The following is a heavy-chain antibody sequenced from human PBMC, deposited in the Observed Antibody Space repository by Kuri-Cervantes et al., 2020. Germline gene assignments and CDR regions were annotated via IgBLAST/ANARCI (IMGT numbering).Heavy chain of an antibody. CDR2: ISAYNGNT. CDR3: ARGSIRGFDP. Sequence: SVNVSCKASGYTFTSYGISWVRQAPGQGLEWMGWISAYNGNTNYAQKLQGRVTMTTDTSTRKDYLEGRSLRSDDTAVYYCARGSIRGFDPWGQGTLVTVSS. D-gene: IGHD2-21*01. J-gene: IGHJ5*02. CDR1: GYTFTSYG. V-gene: IGHV1-18*01.